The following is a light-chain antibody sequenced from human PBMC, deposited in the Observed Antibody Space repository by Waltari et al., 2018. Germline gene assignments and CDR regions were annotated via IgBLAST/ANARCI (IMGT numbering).Light chain of an antibody. CDR3: MQALQTRR. J-gene: IGKJ3*01. Sequence: DIVMTQSPLSLPVTPGEPASISCRVSQSLLHSNGYNYLDWYVQKPGQSPQPLIYLGSNRACGVPGRFNGSGSGTDFTLKISRVEAEDVGIYYCMQALQTRRFGPGTKVDIK. CDR2: LGS. CDR1: QSLLHSNGYNY. V-gene: IGKV2-28*01.